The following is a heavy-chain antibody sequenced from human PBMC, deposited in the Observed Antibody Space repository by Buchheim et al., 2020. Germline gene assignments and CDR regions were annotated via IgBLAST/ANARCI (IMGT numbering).Heavy chain of an antibody. D-gene: IGHD6-6*01. Sequence: EVQLVESGGGLVQPGGSLRLSCAASGFTFSSYWMSWVRQAPGKGLEWVANIKQDGSEKYYVDSVKGGFTISRDNAKNSLYLQINGLRAEDTAVYYCALAARPYYYGMDVWGQGTT. J-gene: IGHJ6*02. CDR2: IKQDGSEK. CDR1: GFTFSSYW. V-gene: IGHV3-7*01. CDR3: ALAARPYYYGMDV.